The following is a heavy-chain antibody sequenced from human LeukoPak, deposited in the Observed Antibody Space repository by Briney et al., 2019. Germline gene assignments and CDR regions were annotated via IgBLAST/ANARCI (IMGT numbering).Heavy chain of an antibody. CDR3: AAALDSSSYYSFDY. J-gene: IGHJ4*02. V-gene: IGHV1-58*01. D-gene: IGHD3-22*01. Sequence: SVKVSCKASGFTFISSAVQWVRQARGQRLEWIGWIVVGSGNTNYAQKFQERVTITRDMSTSTTYMELSSLRSEDTAVYYCAAALDSSSYYSFDYWGQGTLVTVFS. CDR1: GFTFISSA. CDR2: IVVGSGNT.